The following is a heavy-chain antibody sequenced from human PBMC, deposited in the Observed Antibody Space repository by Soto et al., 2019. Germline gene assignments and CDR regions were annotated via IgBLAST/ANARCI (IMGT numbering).Heavy chain of an antibody. D-gene: IGHD3-10*01. J-gene: IGHJ5*02. V-gene: IGHV4-31*11. CDR2: IYYSRST. CDR3: ASGSGSYYSWFDP. CDR1: GYSISSGGYY. Sequence: SETLSLTCAVSGYSISSGGYYWSWIRQHPGKGLEWIGYIYYSRSTYYNPSLKSRVTISVDTSKNQFSLKLSSVTAADTAVYYCASGSGSYYSWFDPWGQGTLVTVSS.